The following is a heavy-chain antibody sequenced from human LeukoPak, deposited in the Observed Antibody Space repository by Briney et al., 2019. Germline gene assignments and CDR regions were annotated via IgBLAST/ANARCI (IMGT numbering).Heavy chain of an antibody. V-gene: IGHV3-7*01. J-gene: IGHJ4*02. CDR2: IKEDGSAK. Sequence: PGGSLRLSCAASGFTFSSYWMTWVRQAPGQGLEWVANIKEDGSAKYHVDSVRGRFTISRDNAKNSLYLQMNSLRAEGTAVYYCARGAVRRGADYWGQGTLVTVSS. D-gene: IGHD3-10*02. CDR3: ARGAVRRGADY. CDR1: GFTFSSYW.